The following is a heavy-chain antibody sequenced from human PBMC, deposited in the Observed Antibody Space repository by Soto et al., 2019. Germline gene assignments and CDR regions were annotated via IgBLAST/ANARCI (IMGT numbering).Heavy chain of an antibody. CDR3: AKDGLRFLEWLSYFGY. Sequence: GGSLRLSCAASGFTFSSYEMNWVRQAPGKGLEWVSYISSSGSTIYYADSVKGRFTISRDNAKNTLYLQMNSLRAEDTAVYYCAKDGLRFLEWLSYFGYWGQGTLVTVSS. J-gene: IGHJ4*02. CDR2: ISSSGSTI. CDR1: GFTFSSYE. D-gene: IGHD3-3*01. V-gene: IGHV3-48*03.